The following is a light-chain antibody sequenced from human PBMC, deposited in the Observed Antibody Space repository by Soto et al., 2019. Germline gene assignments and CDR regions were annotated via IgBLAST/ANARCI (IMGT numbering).Light chain of an antibody. CDR3: QQYYSFPWT. Sequence: DIQMIQSPSSLSASIGDRVTITCQASHDIDNFLNWYQQKPGKAPKLLIYDAFNLETGVPSRFSGSGSGTDFTLTISSLQPEDIATYYCQQYYSFPWTFGQGTKVEIK. V-gene: IGKV1-33*01. J-gene: IGKJ1*01. CDR1: HDIDNF. CDR2: DAF.